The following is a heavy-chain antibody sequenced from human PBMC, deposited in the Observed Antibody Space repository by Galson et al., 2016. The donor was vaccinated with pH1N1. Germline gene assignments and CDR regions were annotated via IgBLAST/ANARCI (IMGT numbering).Heavy chain of an antibody. D-gene: IGHD3-16*02. CDR2: IKEDGSET. CDR3: ARAIGSRSAY. V-gene: IGHV3-7*01. J-gene: IGHJ4*02. CDR1: GFTFSNYW. Sequence: SLRLSCAASGFTFSNYWMHWVRQVPGKGLEWVANIKEDGSETYYVDSVRGRFTISRDNAKNPLYLQMNCLRDEDTALYYCARAIGSRSAYWGQGTLVTVSS.